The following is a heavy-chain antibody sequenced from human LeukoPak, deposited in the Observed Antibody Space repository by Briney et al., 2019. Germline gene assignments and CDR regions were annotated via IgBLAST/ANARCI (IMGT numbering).Heavy chain of an antibody. CDR2: ISGSGDTT. V-gene: IGHV3-23*01. D-gene: IGHD1-14*01. Sequence: QPGGSPHLYCAASELTFYSYGMSSVRPAPGKGLEWVSGISGSGDTTYYADSVKGRFTISRDNSKNTLFLQMNSLRVEDTAVYYCAKGHSARGTGFGCWGQGTLVAGSS. CDR3: AKGHSARGTGFGC. CDR1: ELTFYSYG. J-gene: IGHJ4*02.